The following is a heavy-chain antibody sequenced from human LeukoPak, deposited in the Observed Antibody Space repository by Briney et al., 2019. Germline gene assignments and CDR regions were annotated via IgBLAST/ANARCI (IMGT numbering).Heavy chain of an antibody. CDR3: ASRMYYYYGMDV. V-gene: IGHV4-34*01. CDR2: IDHREST. J-gene: IGHJ6*02. Sequence: SETLSLTCAVYGGSFSDYYWSWIRQPPGKGLEWIGEIDHRESTTYNPSLKSRVTISVDTSKNQFSLKLNSVTAADTAVYYCASRMYYYYGMDVWGQGTTVIVSS. CDR1: GGSFSDYY.